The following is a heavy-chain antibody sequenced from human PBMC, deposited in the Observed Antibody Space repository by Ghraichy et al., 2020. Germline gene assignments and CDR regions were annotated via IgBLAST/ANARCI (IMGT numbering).Heavy chain of an antibody. CDR2: ISGSGGST. Sequence: GESLNISCAASGFTFSSYAMSWVRQAPGKGLEWVSAISGSGGSTYYADSVKGRFTISRDNSKNTLYLQMNSLRAEDTAVYYCATTDRLEGWFWGQGTLVTVAS. J-gene: IGHJ4*02. CDR1: GFTFSSYA. D-gene: IGHD2-15*01. CDR3: ATTDRLEGWF. V-gene: IGHV3-23*01.